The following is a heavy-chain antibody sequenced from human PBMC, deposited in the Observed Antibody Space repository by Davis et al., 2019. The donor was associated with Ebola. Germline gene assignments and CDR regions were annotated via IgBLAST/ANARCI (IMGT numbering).Heavy chain of an antibody. Sequence: GGSLRLSCSASGFTFSSYWMSWVRQAPGKGLEWVSAISGSGGSTYYADSVKGRFTISRDNSKNTLYLQMNSLRAEDTAVYYCAKRYNWNYFDYWGQGTLVTVSS. CDR2: ISGSGGST. CDR1: GFTFSSYW. V-gene: IGHV3-23*01. D-gene: IGHD1-20*01. J-gene: IGHJ4*02. CDR3: AKRYNWNYFDY.